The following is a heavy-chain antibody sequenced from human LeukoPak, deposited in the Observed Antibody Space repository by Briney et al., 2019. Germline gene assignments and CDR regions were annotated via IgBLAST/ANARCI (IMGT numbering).Heavy chain of an antibody. Sequence: EWMGIINPSGGSTTYAQKFQGRVTMTRDTSTSTVYMELSSLTSEDTAVYYCARAVHDAFDIWGQGTMVTVSS. CDR3: ARAVHDAFDI. J-gene: IGHJ3*02. D-gene: IGHD6-6*01. V-gene: IGHV1-46*01. CDR2: INPSGGST.